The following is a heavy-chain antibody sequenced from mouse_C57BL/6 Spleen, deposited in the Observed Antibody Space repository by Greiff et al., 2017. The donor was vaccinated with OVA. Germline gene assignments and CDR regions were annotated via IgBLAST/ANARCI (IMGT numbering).Heavy chain of an antibody. CDR1: GYSITSGYY. Sequence: EVQVVESGPGLVKPSPSLSLTCSVTGYSITSGYYWNWIRQFPGNKLEWMGYISYDGSNNYNPSLKNRISITRDTSKNQFFLKLNSVTTEDTATYYCAREDSFAYWGQGTLVTVSA. CDR3: AREDSFAY. CDR2: ISYDGSN. J-gene: IGHJ3*01. V-gene: IGHV3-6*01.